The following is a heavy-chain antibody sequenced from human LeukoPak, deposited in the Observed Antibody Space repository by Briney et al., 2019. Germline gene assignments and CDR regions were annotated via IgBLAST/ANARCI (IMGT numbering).Heavy chain of an antibody. CDR1: GFTVSSNY. CDR2: ISSSSSYI. D-gene: IGHD6-25*01. J-gene: IGHJ4*02. CDR3: AKDDAAFFDY. Sequence: GGSLRLSCAASGFTVSSNYMSWVRQAPGKGLEWVSSISSSSSYIYYADSVKGRFTISRDNAKNSLYLQMNSLRAEDTALYYCAKDDAAFFDYWGQGTLVTVSS. V-gene: IGHV3-21*01.